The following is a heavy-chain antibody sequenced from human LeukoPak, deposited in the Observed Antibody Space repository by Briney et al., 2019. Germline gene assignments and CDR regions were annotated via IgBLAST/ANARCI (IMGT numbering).Heavy chain of an antibody. D-gene: IGHD6-25*01. CDR3: ARAKIAATGGMDV. CDR2: INWNGGST. V-gene: IGHV3-20*01. CDR1: GFTFDDFG. Sequence: GGSLRLSCAASGFTFDDFGMSWVRQARGKGLEWVSGINWNGGSTVYADSLKGRFTISRDNAKNSLYLQMNNLRAEDTALYHCARAKIAATGGMDVWGQGTPVTVSS. J-gene: IGHJ6*02.